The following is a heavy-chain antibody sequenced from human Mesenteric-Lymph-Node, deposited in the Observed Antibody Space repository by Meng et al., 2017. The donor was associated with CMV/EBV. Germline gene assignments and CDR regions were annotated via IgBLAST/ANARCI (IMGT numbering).Heavy chain of an antibody. Sequence: CKASRGIVRTYPISWVRQAQGQGLEWRGGIFPIFGTTNYAQNLQGRITITADESTTTAYMELSSLGSEDTAVYYCARGGSGSPLDYWGQGTLVTVSS. V-gene: IGHV1-69*01. CDR1: RGIVRTYP. CDR2: IFPIFGTT. J-gene: IGHJ4*02. CDR3: ARGGSGSPLDY. D-gene: IGHD3-10*01.